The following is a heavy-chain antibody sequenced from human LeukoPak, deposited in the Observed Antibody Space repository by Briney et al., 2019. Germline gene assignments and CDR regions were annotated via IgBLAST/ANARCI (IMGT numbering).Heavy chain of an antibody. Sequence: GGSLRLSCAAPAFTLSDFTIHWVRQASGKGLEWVARIRSKANNYATEYGASVKGRFTISRDDAKSTAYLQMNSLKTEDTSIYYCSAGPSGWTEFFRHWGQGTLVTVSS. J-gene: IGHJ1*01. CDR2: IRSKANNYAT. V-gene: IGHV3-73*01. CDR3: SAGPSGWTEFFRH. CDR1: AFTLSDFT. D-gene: IGHD6-19*01.